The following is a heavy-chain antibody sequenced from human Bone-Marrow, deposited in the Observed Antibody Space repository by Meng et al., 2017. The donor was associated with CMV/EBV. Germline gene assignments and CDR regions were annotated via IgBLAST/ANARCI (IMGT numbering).Heavy chain of an antibody. V-gene: IGHV4-34*01. CDR2: INHSGST. CDR3: ARWGYDFWSGYLSV. J-gene: IGHJ6*02. D-gene: IGHD3-3*01. Sequence: GSLSLTCAVYGGSFSGYYWSWIRQPPGKGLEWIGEINHSGSTNYNPSLKSRVTISVDTSKNQFSLKLSSVTAADTAVYYCARWGYDFWSGYLSVWGQGTTVTVSS. CDR1: GGSFSGYY.